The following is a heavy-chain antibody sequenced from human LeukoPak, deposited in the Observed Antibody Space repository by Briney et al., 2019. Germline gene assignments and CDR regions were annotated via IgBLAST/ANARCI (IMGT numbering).Heavy chain of an antibody. D-gene: IGHD1-26*01. CDR2: INPNSGGT. V-gene: IGHV1-2*02. CDR3: ARAGPIVGATDYYYYMDV. Sequence: ASVKVSCKASGYTFTSYGISWVRQAPGQGLEWMGWINPNSGGTNYAQKFQGRVTMTRDTSISTAYMELSRLRSDDTAVYYCARAGPIVGATDYYYYMDVWGKGTTVTVSS. CDR1: GYTFTSYG. J-gene: IGHJ6*03.